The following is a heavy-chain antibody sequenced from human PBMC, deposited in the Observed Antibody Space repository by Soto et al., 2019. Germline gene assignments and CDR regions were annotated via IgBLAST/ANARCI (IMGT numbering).Heavy chain of an antibody. J-gene: IGHJ6*02. D-gene: IGHD6-19*01. CDR2: INHSGST. CDR1: GGSFSGYY. V-gene: IGHV4-34*01. Sequence: QVQLQQWGAGLLKPSETLSLTCAVYGGSFSGYYWSWIRKPPGKGLEWIGEINHSGSTNYHPSLKCRVTISVDTSTNQFSLKLSSVTAADTAVYSCARPTRQWLGLRYYYGMDVWGQGTTVTGSS. CDR3: ARPTRQWLGLRYYYGMDV.